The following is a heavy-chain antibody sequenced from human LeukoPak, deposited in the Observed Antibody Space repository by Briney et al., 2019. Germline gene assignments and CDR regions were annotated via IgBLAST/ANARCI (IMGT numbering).Heavy chain of an antibody. V-gene: IGHV3-30-3*01. CDR1: GFTFNIYA. D-gene: IGHD1-26*01. CDR2: ISYDGSKT. Sequence: GRSLRLTCAASGFTFNIYAMHWVRQAPGKGLEWVAVISYDGSKTYYADSVKGRFTISRDNSKNTLYLQMNSLRAEDTALYYCARTMYITGSSDFDYWGQGTLVTVSS. CDR3: ARTMYITGSSDFDY. J-gene: IGHJ4*02.